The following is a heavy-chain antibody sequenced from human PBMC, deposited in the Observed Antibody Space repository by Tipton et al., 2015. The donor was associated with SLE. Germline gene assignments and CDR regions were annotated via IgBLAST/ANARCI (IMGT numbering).Heavy chain of an antibody. V-gene: IGHV3-9*01. CDR1: GLSVDNYA. J-gene: IGHJ6*03. D-gene: IGHD2-8*02. Sequence: SLRLSCAASGLSVDNYAMHWVRQAPGKGLEWVSGITWNGGRIDYADSVKGRSTISRDNARNSLYLQMNSLRTEDTALYYCAKDATGGDYYYYYMDVWGKGTTVTISS. CDR2: ITWNGGRI. CDR3: AKDATGGDYYYYYMDV.